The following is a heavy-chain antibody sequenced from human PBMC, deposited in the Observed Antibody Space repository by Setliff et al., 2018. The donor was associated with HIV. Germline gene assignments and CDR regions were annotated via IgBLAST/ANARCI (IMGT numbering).Heavy chain of an antibody. D-gene: IGHD2-21*01. CDR2: VNPNRGNT. V-gene: IGHV1-8*03. CDR1: GYIFMNND. J-gene: IGHJ6*03. Sequence: ASVKGLCKASGYIFMNNDISWVRQAPGQGLEWVGWVNPNRGNTGFAQKFQGRLTITRDTSKSTVYMELSSLRSEDTGVYYCARIVAPGSHGPDYYMDVWGKGTTVTAP. CDR3: ARIVAPGSHGPDYYMDV.